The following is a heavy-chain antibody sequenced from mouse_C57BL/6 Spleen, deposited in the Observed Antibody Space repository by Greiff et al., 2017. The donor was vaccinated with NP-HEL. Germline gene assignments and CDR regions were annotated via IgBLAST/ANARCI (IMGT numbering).Heavy chain of an antibody. Sequence: EVQLQQSGPELVKPGASVKIPCKASGYTFTDYNMDWVKQSHGKSLEWIGDINPNNGGTIYNQKFKGKATLTVDKSSSTAYMELRSLTSEDTAVYYCARYGSSLHWYFDVWGTGTTVTVSS. CDR1: GYTFTDYN. CDR2: INPNNGGT. J-gene: IGHJ1*03. D-gene: IGHD1-1*01. CDR3: ARYGSSLHWYFDV. V-gene: IGHV1-18*01.